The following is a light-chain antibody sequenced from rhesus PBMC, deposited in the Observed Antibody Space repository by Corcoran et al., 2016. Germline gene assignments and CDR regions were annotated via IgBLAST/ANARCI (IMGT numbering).Light chain of an antibody. CDR3: QQRNSYPYS. V-gene: IGKV1-33*01. J-gene: IGKJ2*01. CDR2: AAS. Sequence: DIQMTQSPSSLSASVGDKVTITCRASRDIRNAFAWYQQKPGNAPNLLIYAASSLRSGVPSRFRGTGSGTDFTLTISSLQPEDFVFYYCQQRNSYPYSFGQGTKLEI. CDR1: RDIRNA.